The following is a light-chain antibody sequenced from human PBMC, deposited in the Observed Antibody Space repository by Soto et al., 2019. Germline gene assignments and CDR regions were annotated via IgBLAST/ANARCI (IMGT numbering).Light chain of an antibody. Sequence: EIVMTQSPATLSVSPGERATLSCGASQSVRSNLAWYQQKPGQAPRLLIYAASTRATAIPARFSGSGSGTDFTLTIRSLQSEDFAVYYCQQYNSWPLTFGQGTRLEIK. J-gene: IGKJ5*01. CDR3: QQYNSWPLT. V-gene: IGKV3-15*01. CDR1: QSVRSN. CDR2: AAS.